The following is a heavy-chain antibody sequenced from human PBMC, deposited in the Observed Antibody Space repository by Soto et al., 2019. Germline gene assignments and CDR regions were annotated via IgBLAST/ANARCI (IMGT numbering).Heavy chain of an antibody. CDR3: ARAHQIIVPAAVPYHYVLDD. Sequence: QVQLVQSGAEVKKPGASVKVSCKSSGYTFTSYGISWMRLAPGQGLECMGWISVYNGNTNYAQNFQGRVTMTTDTSTSTAYMELRGLRSDDTAVYYCARAHQIIVPAAVPYHYVLDDWGQGTTVTVSS. V-gene: IGHV1-18*01. CDR2: ISVYNGNT. D-gene: IGHD2-2*02. CDR1: GYTFTSYG. J-gene: IGHJ6*02.